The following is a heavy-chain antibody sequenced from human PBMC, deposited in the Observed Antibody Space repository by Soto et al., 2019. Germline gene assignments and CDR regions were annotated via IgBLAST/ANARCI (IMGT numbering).Heavy chain of an antibody. Sequence: QLQLQESGPGLVKPSETLSLTCTVSGGSISSSSYYWGWIRQPPGKGLEWIGSIYYSGSTYYNPSLKSRVTISVDTSKNQFSLKLSSVTAADTAVYYCARHPQWELRAFDIWGQGTMVTVSS. CDR2: IYYSGST. CDR1: GGSISSSSYY. J-gene: IGHJ3*02. CDR3: ARHPQWELRAFDI. D-gene: IGHD1-26*01. V-gene: IGHV4-39*01.